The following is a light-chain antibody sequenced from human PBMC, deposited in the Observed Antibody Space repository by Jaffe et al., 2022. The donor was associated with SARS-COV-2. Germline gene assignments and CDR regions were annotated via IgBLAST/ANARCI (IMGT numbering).Light chain of an antibody. CDR3: LLSYSHTWV. Sequence: QAVVTQEPSLTVSPGGTVTLTCGSSTGTVTGGHYPYWFQQKPGQVPTTLVYDASIRHPWTPARFSGSLVGGKAALTLLGAQPEDEAVYHCLLSYSHTWVFGGGTKLTVL. J-gene: IGLJ2*01. CDR1: TGTVTGGHY. CDR2: DAS. V-gene: IGLV7-46*02.